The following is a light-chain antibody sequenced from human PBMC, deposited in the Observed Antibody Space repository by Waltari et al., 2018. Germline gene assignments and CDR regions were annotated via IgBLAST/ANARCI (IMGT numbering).Light chain of an antibody. CDR1: LSVSRF. CDR3: LQSGISFPLS. J-gene: IGKJ4*01. V-gene: IGKV3-20*01. Sequence: EIVLTQSPGILSLSPGDMATLPCRASLSVSRFLAWFQQKPGQTPRHLIYGASHRATCIPDRFSGSGSGTDFTLTISRLDPEDFAVYYCLQSGISFPLSFGGGTKVEIK. CDR2: GAS.